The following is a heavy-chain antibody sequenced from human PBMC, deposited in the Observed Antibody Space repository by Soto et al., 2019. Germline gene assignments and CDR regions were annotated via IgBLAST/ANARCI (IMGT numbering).Heavy chain of an antibody. Sequence: GGSLRLSCAASGFTFSNAWMSWVRQAPGKGLEWVGRIKSKTDGGTTDYAAPVKGRFTISRDDSKNTLYLQMNSLKTEDTAVYYCTIDPTVTTSFYYYYYGMDVWGQGTTVTVSS. D-gene: IGHD4-17*01. CDR1: GFTFSNAW. CDR3: TIDPTVTTSFYYYYYGMDV. J-gene: IGHJ6*02. CDR2: IKSKTDGGTT. V-gene: IGHV3-15*01.